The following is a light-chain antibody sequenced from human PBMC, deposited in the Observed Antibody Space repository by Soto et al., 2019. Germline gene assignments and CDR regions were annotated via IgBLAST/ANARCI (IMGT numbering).Light chain of an antibody. Sequence: EIVRTQSPATLSVSPGERATLACRASQSVSSNLAWHQQKPGQAPRILMYGVSSRASGIPDRFFGSGSGTDFTLTINRLEPEDFAVYYCQRYANSPITFGQGTRLEI. CDR1: QSVSSN. CDR3: QRYANSPIT. CDR2: GVS. V-gene: IGKV3-20*01. J-gene: IGKJ5*01.